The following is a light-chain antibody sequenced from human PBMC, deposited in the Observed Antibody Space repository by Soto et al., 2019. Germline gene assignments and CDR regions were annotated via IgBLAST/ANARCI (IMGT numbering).Light chain of an antibody. V-gene: IGLV1-40*01. CDR2: NNL. CDR1: SSNFGAGYE. J-gene: IGLJ1*01. CDR3: QSFDSSLRVYV. Sequence: SVLTQPPSVSGAPGQRVTISCTGSSSNFGAGYEVHWYKQLPGAAPTLVIFNNLNRPSGVPERFSGSKSGTSASLVISGLQAEDEADYCCQSFDSSLRVYVFGSGTKVTVL.